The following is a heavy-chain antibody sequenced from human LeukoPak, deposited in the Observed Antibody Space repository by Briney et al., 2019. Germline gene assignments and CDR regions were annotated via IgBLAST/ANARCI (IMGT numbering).Heavy chain of an antibody. CDR3: ATDGRSSGWYGFDY. Sequence: GGSLRLSCAASGFTFSTYSMNWVRQAPGEGLEWVSSITSPVGRMYYADSLKGRITISRDNARSTLYLQMNSLRVEDTAVYYCATDGRSSGWYGFDYWGQGILVTVSS. V-gene: IGHV3-21*01. CDR1: GFTFSTYS. J-gene: IGHJ4*02. D-gene: IGHD6-19*01. CDR2: ITSPVGRM.